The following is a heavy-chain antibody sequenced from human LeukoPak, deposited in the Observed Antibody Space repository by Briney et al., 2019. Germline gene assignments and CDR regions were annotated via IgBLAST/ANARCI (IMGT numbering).Heavy chain of an antibody. CDR3: APLAATTDY. V-gene: IGHV3-23*01. Sequence: PGGSLRLSCAASGFTLSSYAMSWVRQAPVKGLQWVSSISASGGGTYYADSVKGRFTISRDTSKNTLYLQMNSLRAEDTAVYYCAPLAATTDYWGQGTLVTVSS. CDR1: GFTLSSYA. D-gene: IGHD5-12*01. CDR2: ISASGGGT. J-gene: IGHJ4*02.